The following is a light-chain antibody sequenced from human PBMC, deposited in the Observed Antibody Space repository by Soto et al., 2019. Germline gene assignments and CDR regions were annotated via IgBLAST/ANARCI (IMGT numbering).Light chain of an antibody. Sequence: EIVLPQSPGTLSLSPGGRATLSCRASQSVSSSYLAWYQQKPGQAPRLLIYGASSRSTGIPDRFSGSGSGTDFTLTISRLEPEDFAVYYCQQYRSSPLYTFGQGTKLEIK. CDR3: QQYRSSPLYT. CDR2: GAS. J-gene: IGKJ2*01. CDR1: QSVSSSY. V-gene: IGKV3-20*01.